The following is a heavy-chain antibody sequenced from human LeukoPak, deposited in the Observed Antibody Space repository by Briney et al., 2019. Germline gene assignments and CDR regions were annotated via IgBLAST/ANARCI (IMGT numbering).Heavy chain of an antibody. D-gene: IGHD1-26*01. CDR2: ISYDGSNK. CDR1: GFTFSSYG. CDR3: AILPHLVGATGDSFDY. J-gene: IGHJ4*02. Sequence: HPGRSLRLSCAASGFTFSSYGMHWVRQAPGKGLEWVAVISYDGSNKYYADSVKGRFTISRDNSKNTLYLQMNSLRAEDTAVYYCAILPHLVGATGDSFDYWGQGTLVTVSS. V-gene: IGHV3-30*03.